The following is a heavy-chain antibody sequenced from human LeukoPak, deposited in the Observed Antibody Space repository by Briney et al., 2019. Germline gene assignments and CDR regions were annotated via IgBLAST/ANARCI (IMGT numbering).Heavy chain of an antibody. CDR1: GYTFTSYY. CDR3: ARGAGRWLQYYYFDY. Sequence: ASVKVSCKASGYTFTSYYMHWVRQAPGQGLEWMGIINPSGGSTSYAQKFQDRVTMTRDTSTSTVYMELSSLRSEDTAVYYCARGAGRWLQYYYFDYWGQGTLVTVSS. CDR2: INPSGGST. V-gene: IGHV1-46*01. J-gene: IGHJ4*02. D-gene: IGHD5-12*01.